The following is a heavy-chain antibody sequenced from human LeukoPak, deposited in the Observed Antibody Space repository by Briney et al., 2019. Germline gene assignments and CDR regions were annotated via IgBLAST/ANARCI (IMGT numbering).Heavy chain of an antibody. Sequence: SVKVSCKASGGTFSSYAISWVRQAPGQGLEWVGGIIPIFGTANYAQKFQGRVTITADESTSTAYMELSSLRSEDTAVYYCAREGVVAGYYFDYWGQGTLVTVSS. V-gene: IGHV1-69*13. CDR2: IIPIFGTA. CDR1: GGTFSSYA. CDR3: AREGVVAGYYFDY. J-gene: IGHJ4*02. D-gene: IGHD6-19*01.